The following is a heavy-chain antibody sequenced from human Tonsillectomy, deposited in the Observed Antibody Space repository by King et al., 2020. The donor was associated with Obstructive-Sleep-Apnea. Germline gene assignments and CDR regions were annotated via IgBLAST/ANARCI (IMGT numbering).Heavy chain of an antibody. Sequence: QLQESGPGLVKPSETLSLTCTFSGGSISSSSYYWGWIRHPPGKGLECIGSIYYSWRPYANPSLKSHVTISVDTSTNQFSLQLSRLTAADTAVYYCARSRTARGYSYGPFDYWGQGTLVTVSS. CDR1: GGSISSSSYY. V-gene: IGHV4-39*07. D-gene: IGHD5-18*01. J-gene: IGHJ4*02. CDR2: IYYSWRP. CDR3: ARSRTARGYSYGPFDY.